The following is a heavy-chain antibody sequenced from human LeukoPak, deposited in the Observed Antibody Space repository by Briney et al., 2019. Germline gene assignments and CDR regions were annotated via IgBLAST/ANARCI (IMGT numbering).Heavy chain of an antibody. CDR3: ATYPSTRCSLRCWFDP. D-gene: IGHD2-2*01. J-gene: IGHJ5*02. CDR2: IIPIFGTA. Sequence: SVKVSCKASGGTFSSYAISWVRQAPGQGLEWMGGIIPIFGTANYAQKFQGRVTITADESTSTAYMELSSLRSEDTAVYYCATYPSTRCSLRCWFDPWGQGTLVTVSS. CDR1: GGTFSSYA. V-gene: IGHV1-69*01.